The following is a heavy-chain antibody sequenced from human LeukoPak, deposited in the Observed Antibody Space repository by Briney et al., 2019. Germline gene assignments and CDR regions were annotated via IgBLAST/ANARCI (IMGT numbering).Heavy chain of an antibody. CDR2: INHSGST. J-gene: IGHJ5*02. Sequence: SETLSLICAVYGGSFSGYYWSWIRQPPGKGLEWIGEINHSGSTNYNPSLKSRVTISVDTSKNQFSLKLSSVTAADTAVYYCARVPRGYCSSTSCYRYLDPWGQGTLVTVSS. CDR3: ARVPRGYCSSTSCYRYLDP. D-gene: IGHD2-2*02. CDR1: GGSFSGYY. V-gene: IGHV4-34*01.